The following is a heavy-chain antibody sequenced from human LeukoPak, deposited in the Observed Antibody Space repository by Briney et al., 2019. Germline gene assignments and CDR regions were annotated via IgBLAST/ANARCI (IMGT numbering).Heavy chain of an antibody. CDR2: IKQGGSEK. V-gene: IGHV3-7*03. Sequence: GGSLRLSCAASGFVFANYWMSWVRQVPGKGLEWVADIKQGGSEKLYADSVKGRFTISRDNAKNSLYLQMNSLRAEDMALYYCAKDSSGSSGFDYWGQGTLVTVSS. J-gene: IGHJ4*02. CDR1: GFVFANYW. D-gene: IGHD1-26*01. CDR3: AKDSSGSSGFDY.